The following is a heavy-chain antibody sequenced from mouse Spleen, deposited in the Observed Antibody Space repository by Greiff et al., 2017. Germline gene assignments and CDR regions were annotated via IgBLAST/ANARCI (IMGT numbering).Heavy chain of an antibody. CDR2: INPNNGGT. D-gene: IGHD1-2*01. CDR1: GYTFTDYN. J-gene: IGHJ1*01. Sequence: VQLQQSGPELVKPGASVKIPCKASGYTFTDYNMDWVKQSHGKSLEWIGDINPNNGGTIYNQKFKGKATLTVDKSSSTAYMELRSLTSEDTAVYYCALITTASYWYFDVWGAGTTVTVSS. V-gene: IGHV1-18*01. CDR3: ALITTASYWYFDV.